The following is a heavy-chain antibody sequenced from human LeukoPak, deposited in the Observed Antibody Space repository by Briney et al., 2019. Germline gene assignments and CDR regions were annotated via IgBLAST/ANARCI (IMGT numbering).Heavy chain of an antibody. J-gene: IGHJ4*02. CDR1: GGSFSGYY. CDR2: INHSGST. D-gene: IGHD4-23*01. CDR3: ARGFDYGGRTVDY. Sequence: PSETLSLTCAVYGGSFSGYYWSWIRQPPGKGLEWIGEINHSGSTNYNPSLKSRVTISVDTSKNQFSLKLSSVTAADTAVYYCARGFDYGGRTVDYWGQGTPVTVSS. V-gene: IGHV4-34*01.